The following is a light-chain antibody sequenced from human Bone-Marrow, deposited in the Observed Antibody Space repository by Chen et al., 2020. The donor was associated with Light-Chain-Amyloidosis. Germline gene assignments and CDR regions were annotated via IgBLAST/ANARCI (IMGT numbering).Light chain of an antibody. V-gene: IGLV6-57*01. CDR3: QSYQGSSQGV. CDR2: EDD. CDR1: SGSIATNY. Sequence: NFMLTQPHYVSESPGKTVIISCTRSSGSIATNYVQWYQQTPGSSPPTVTYEDDQRPSGVPDRFSGSIDRSSNSASLTISGLKTEDEADYYCQSYQGSSQGVFGGGTKLTVL. J-gene: IGLJ3*02.